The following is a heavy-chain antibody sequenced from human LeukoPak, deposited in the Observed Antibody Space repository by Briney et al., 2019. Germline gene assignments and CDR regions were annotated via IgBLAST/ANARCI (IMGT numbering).Heavy chain of an antibody. CDR2: MRYDGKTE. D-gene: IGHD2-21*01. V-gene: IGHV3-30*02. CDR1: GFPFSSYG. CDR3: AKDLNTVVIQYFAS. Sequence: GGSLRLSCTGSGFPFSSYGMHGVRQTPGRGLEWVAFMRYDGKTEYYADSVKGRFTIAREDSHSTVHLHMKDLRPDDAAVYFCAKDLNTVVIQYFASWGQGTLVSVSS. J-gene: IGHJ4*02.